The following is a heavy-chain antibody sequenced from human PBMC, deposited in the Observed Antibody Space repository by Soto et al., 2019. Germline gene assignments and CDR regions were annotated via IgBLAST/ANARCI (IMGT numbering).Heavy chain of an antibody. J-gene: IGHJ3*01. CDR3: ARVFGYTGGHDFDV. Sequence: ASGNGCGKASGDTFTSYGSSWVRQAAVQGLECMGWISGYNGNTNYAQKLKGRVTMTTDTSRSTAYMELRSLRSDDPAVYYCARVFGYTGGHDFDVWG. D-gene: IGHD5-12*01. CDR2: ISGYNGNT. CDR1: GDTFTSYG. V-gene: IGHV1-18*01.